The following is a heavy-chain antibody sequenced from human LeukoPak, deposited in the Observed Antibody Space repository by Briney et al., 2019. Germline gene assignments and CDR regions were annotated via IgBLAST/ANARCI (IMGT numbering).Heavy chain of an antibody. Sequence: GGSLRLSCAASGFTFSTYWMSWVRQAPGKGLEWVANIKQDGTLKYYVDSVKGRFTISRDNAKNLLYLQMNSLRAEDTAVYYCARGRVAAAIYKRRDAFDIWGQGTMVTVSS. V-gene: IGHV3-7*01. CDR2: IKQDGTLK. D-gene: IGHD6-13*01. CDR1: GFTFSTYW. CDR3: ARGRVAAAIYKRRDAFDI. J-gene: IGHJ3*02.